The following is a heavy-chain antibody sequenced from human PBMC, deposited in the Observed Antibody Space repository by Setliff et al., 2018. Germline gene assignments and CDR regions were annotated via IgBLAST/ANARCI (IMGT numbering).Heavy chain of an antibody. V-gene: IGHV3-49*04. CDR2: IRSKAYGETT. J-gene: IGHJ4*02. CDR3: TTYCDSTTCALDY. Sequence: PGGSLRLSCTASGLTFGDYAMGWVRQAPGKGLEWVGYIRSKAYGETTEYAASVEDRFTISRDDPKNTAYLQMNSLKTDDTGVYCCTTYCDSTTCALDYWGQGILVTVSS. D-gene: IGHD2-2*01. CDR1: GLTFGDYA.